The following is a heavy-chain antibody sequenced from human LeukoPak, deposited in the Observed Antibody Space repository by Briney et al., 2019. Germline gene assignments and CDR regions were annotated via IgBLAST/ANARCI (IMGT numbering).Heavy chain of an antibody. V-gene: IGHV4-34*01. CDR1: GGSFSGYY. D-gene: IGHD3-3*01. J-gene: IGHJ4*02. Sequence: PSETLSLTCAVYGGSFSGYYWSWIRQPPGKGLEWIGEINHSGSTNYNPSLKSRVTISVDTSKNQFSLKLSSVTAADTAVYYCARGGGWEWFPLVYYFDYWGQGTLVTVSS. CDR3: ARGGGWEWFPLVYYFDY. CDR2: INHSGST.